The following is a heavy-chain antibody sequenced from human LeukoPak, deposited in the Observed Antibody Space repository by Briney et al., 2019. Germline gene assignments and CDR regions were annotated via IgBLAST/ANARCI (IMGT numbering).Heavy chain of an antibody. CDR1: GGTFSSYA. Sequence: ASVKVSCKVSGGTFSSYAINWVRQAPGQGLEWMGGIIPIFGTANYAQKLQGRVTITADTSTTTAYMELSSLRPDDTAVYYCARDYYYDSSGYSPFDFWGQGTLVTVSS. D-gene: IGHD3-22*01. J-gene: IGHJ4*02. V-gene: IGHV1-69*06. CDR3: ARDYYYDSSGYSPFDF. CDR2: IIPIFGTA.